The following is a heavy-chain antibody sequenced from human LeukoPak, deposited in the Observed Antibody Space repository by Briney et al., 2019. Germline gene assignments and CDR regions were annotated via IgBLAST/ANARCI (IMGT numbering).Heavy chain of an antibody. CDR1: GGSISSYY. V-gene: IGHV4-59*01. D-gene: IGHD5-18*01. CDR2: IYYSGST. J-gene: IGHJ5*02. Sequence: SETLSLTCTVSGGSISSYYWSWIRQPPGKGLEWIGYIYYSGSTNYNPSLKSRVTISVDTSKNQFSLKLSSVTAADTAVYYCARDNSYGNWLDPWGQGTLVTISS. CDR3: ARDNSYGNWLDP.